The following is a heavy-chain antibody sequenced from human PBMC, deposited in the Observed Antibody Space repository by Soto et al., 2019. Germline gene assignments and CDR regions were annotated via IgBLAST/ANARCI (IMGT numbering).Heavy chain of an antibody. V-gene: IGHV3-23*01. J-gene: IGHJ4*02. CDR3: ARSGSYSWLPY. D-gene: IGHD1-26*01. CDR1: GFTFSSYA. CDR2: IGGGAGST. Sequence: EVQLLESGGGLVQPGGSLRLSCAASGFTFSSYAVSWVRQAPGKGLEWVSSIGGGAGSTYYADSVKGRFTISRDNSKNTLYLQMNSLRAEDTAVYYCARSGSYSWLPYWGQGTLVTVSS.